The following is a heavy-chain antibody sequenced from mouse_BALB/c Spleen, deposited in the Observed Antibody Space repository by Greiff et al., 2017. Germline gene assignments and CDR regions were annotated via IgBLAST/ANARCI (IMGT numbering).Heavy chain of an antibody. CDR2: IYPGNSDT. D-gene: IGHD1-1*01. CDR3: TSHYYGRTWFAY. J-gene: IGHJ3*01. V-gene: IGHV1-5*01. CDR1: GYTFTSYW. Sequence: EVQLVESGTVLARPGASVKMSCKASGYTFTSYWMHWVKQRPGQGLEWIGAIYPGNSDTSYNQKFKGKAKLTAVTSTSTAYMELSSLTNEDSAVYYCTSHYYGRTWFAYWGQGTLVTVSA.